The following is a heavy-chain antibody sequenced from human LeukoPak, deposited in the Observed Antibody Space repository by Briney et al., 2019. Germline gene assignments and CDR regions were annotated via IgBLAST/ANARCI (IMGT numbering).Heavy chain of an antibody. V-gene: IGHV4-59*12. CDR2: IYYSGST. J-gene: IGHJ3*02. D-gene: IGHD4-11*01. CDR1: GGSISSYY. Sequence: SETLSLTCTVSGGSISSYYWSWIRQPPGKGLEWIGYIYYSGSTNYNPSLKSRVTISVDTSKNQFSLKLSSVTAADTAVYYCARDMTTELRDAFDIWGQGTMVTVSS. CDR3: ARDMTTELRDAFDI.